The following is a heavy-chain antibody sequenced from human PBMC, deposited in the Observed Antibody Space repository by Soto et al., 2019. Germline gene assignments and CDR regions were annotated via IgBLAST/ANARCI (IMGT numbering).Heavy chain of an antibody. D-gene: IGHD3-10*01. CDR1: GYTFSSYT. CDR3: ARVEAPFGESLH. J-gene: IGHJ4*02. CDR2: ISPDDRNT. Sequence: ASVQVSCKTSGYTFSSYTIAWVRQAPGQGLDRLGWISPDDRNTEYEQKFQGRVTMTADTLTNNAYMELRSLKYDGTAVYYCARVEAPFGESLHWGQGTPVTVSS. V-gene: IGHV1-18*01.